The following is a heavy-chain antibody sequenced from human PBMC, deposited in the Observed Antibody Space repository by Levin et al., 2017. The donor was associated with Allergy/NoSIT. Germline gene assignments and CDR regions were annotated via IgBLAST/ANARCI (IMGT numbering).Heavy chain of an antibody. Sequence: PGGSLRLSCTGSGDSISSFYWSWIRQPPGKGLEWIGYIDYSGSTNYNPSLKTRVTISVDMSKNQLSLKLTSVTAADTAVYYCARAHCTRTRCSLYNWFDPWGQGTLVTVSS. CDR2: IDYSGST. D-gene: IGHD2-2*01. CDR1: GDSISSFY. CDR3: ARAHCTRTRCSLYNWFDP. J-gene: IGHJ5*02. V-gene: IGHV4-59*01.